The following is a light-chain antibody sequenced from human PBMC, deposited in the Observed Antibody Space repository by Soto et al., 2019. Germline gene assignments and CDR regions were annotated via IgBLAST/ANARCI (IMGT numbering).Light chain of an antibody. Sequence: DVVMTQSPLSLPVTLGQPASISCRSSQSLIHSDGNTYLSWFQQRPGQSPRRLIYEVSDRDSGVPDRFTGSGSGTDFTLKISRVEAVDVGVYYCMQGTHWPWTFGQGTEVEIK. CDR1: QSLIHSDGNTY. CDR2: EVS. J-gene: IGKJ1*01. V-gene: IGKV2-30*02. CDR3: MQGTHWPWT.